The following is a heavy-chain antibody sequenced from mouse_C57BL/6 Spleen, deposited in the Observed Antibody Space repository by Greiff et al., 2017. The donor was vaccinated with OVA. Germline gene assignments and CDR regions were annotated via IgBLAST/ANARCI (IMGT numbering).Heavy chain of an antibody. CDR3: TTAPHDYGSSYEGDY. CDR1: GFNIKDDY. J-gene: IGHJ2*01. Sequence: EVQLQQSGAELVRPGASVKLSCTASGFNIKDDYMHWVKQRPEQGLEWIGWIDPENGDTEYASKFQGKATITADTSSNTAYLQLSSLTSEDTAVYYCTTAPHDYGSSYEGDYWGQGTTLTVSS. CDR2: IDPENGDT. D-gene: IGHD1-1*01. V-gene: IGHV14-4*01.